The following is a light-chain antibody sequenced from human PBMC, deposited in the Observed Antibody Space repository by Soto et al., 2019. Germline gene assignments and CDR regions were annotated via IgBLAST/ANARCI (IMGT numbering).Light chain of an antibody. J-gene: IGLJ2*01. CDR2: VGTGGIVG. V-gene: IGLV9-49*01. CDR3: GADYGSGSNFLVI. Sequence: QPVLTQPPYASASLGASVTLTCTLSNGYTNYKVDWYQQRPGKGPRFVMRVGTGGIVGSKGDGIPDRFSVLGSGLNRDLTIENIQEEDESDYHGGADYGSGSNFLVIFGGGTKVTVL. CDR1: NGYTNYK.